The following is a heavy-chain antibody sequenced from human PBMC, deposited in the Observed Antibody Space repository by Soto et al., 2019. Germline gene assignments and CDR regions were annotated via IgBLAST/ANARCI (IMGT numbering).Heavy chain of an antibody. D-gene: IGHD1-26*01. CDR2: ISWNSGSI. J-gene: IGHJ6*02. Sequence: LRLSCAASGFTFSSYEMNWVRQAPGKGLEWVSGISWNSGSIGYADSVKGRFTISRDNAKNSLYLQMNSLRAEDTALYYCAKQPVFGSSGYYYGMDVWGQGTTVTVSS. CDR3: AKQPVFGSSGYYYGMDV. CDR1: GFTFSSYE. V-gene: IGHV3-9*01.